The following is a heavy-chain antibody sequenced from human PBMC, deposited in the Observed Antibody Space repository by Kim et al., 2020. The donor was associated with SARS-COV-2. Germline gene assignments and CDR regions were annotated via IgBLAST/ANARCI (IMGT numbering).Heavy chain of an antibody. CDR2: IRSKAYGGTT. CDR1: GFTFGDYA. D-gene: IGHD3-22*01. Sequence: GGSLRLSCTASGFTFGDYAMSWFRQAPGKGLEWVGFIRSKAYGGTTEYAASVKGRFTISRDDSKSIAYLQMNSLKTEDTAVYYCTRGSRGYYYDSSGYYPSWFDPWGQGTLVTVSS. CDR3: TRGSRGYYYDSSGYYPSWFDP. V-gene: IGHV3-49*03. J-gene: IGHJ5*02.